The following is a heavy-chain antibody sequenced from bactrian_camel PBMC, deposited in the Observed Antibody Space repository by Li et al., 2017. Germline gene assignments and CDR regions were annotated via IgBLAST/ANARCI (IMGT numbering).Heavy chain of an antibody. V-gene: IGHV3S40*01. CDR3: VRGGAWALNS. Sequence: VQLVESGGGLIQPGGSLRVSCAASGFTFRNYDMTWVRQAPGKGLEWVSSISRDGGTTYYADAKKGRFTISRDNAKNTVYLQMNSLKSDDSALYYCVRGGAWALNSWGQGTQVTVS. CDR1: GFTFRNYD. D-gene: IGHD7*01. J-gene: IGHJ4*01. CDR2: ISRDGGTT.